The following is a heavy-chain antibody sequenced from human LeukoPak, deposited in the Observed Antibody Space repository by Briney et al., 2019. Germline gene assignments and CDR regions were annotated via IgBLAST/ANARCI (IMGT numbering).Heavy chain of an antibody. CDR1: GYTFTSYG. CDR3: ARRYYYDSSGYYYYPYFDY. Sequence: ASVKVSCKASGYTFTSYGISWVRQAPGQGLEWMGWISAYIGNTNYAQKLQGRVTMTTDTSTSTAYMELRSLRSDDTAVYYCARRYYYDSSGYYYYPYFDYWGQGTLVTVSS. D-gene: IGHD3-22*01. V-gene: IGHV1-18*01. CDR2: ISAYIGNT. J-gene: IGHJ4*02.